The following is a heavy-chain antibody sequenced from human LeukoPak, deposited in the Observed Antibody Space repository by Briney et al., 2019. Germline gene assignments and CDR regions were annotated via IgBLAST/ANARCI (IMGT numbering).Heavy chain of an antibody. V-gene: IGHV4-4*07. CDR3: ARGVSPLDY. J-gene: IGHJ4*02. CDR1: GGSISSYY. CDR2: IQSSGST. D-gene: IGHD2-8*01. Sequence: PSETLSLTCTVSGGSISSYYWSWVRQPAGKGLEWIGRIQSSGSTNHNPSLKSRVTMSVDTSKFQLSLKLSSVTAADTAVYYCARGVSPLDYWGQGTLVTVSS.